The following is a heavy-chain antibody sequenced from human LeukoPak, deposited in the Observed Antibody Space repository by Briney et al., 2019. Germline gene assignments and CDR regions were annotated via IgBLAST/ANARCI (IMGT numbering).Heavy chain of an antibody. CDR1: GGSISSYY. CDR3: ARGGSSGWPDF. J-gene: IGHJ4*02. V-gene: IGHV4-59*01. CDR2: IYYSGST. Sequence: SETLSLTCTISGGSISSYYWRWIRQPPGKGLEWIGYIYYSGSTNYNPSLKSRVTMSIDTSKNQFSLRLSSVTAADTAVYYCARGGSSGWPDFWGQGTLVTVSS. D-gene: IGHD6-19*01.